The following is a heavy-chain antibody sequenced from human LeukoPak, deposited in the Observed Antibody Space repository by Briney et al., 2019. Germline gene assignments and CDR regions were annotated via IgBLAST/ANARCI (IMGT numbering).Heavy chain of an antibody. CDR1: GYTFTSYG. D-gene: IGHD4-23*01. J-gene: IGHJ3*02. CDR3: ARDAPTTYGGNDAFDI. Sequence: GASVKVSCKASGYTFTSYGISWVRQAPGQGLEWMGWISAYNGNTNYAQKLQGRVTMTTDTSTSTAYMELRSLRSDDTAVYYCARDAPTTYGGNDAFDIWGQGTMVTVSS. CDR2: ISAYNGNT. V-gene: IGHV1-18*01.